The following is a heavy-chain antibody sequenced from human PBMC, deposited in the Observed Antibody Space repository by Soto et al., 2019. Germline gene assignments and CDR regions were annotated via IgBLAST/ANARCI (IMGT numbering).Heavy chain of an antibody. CDR1: GGPIGSYY. CDR2: IYTSGST. J-gene: IGHJ5*01. V-gene: IGHV4-4*07. Sequence: NPXEILSLPMAVSGGPIGSYYWSWIRQPAGKGLEWIGRIYTSGSTIDNPSLKSRVTMSVDTSNNQFALKLSYVTAAETAVYYCARDRVAFRFWEWSHNKWFDSWGQGTLVTVSS. D-gene: IGHD3-3*01. CDR3: ARDRVAFRFWEWSHNKWFDS.